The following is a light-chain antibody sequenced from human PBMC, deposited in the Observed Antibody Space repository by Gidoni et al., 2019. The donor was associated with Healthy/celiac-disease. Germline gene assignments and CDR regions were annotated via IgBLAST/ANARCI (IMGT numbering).Light chain of an antibody. Sequence: EIVLTPSPSTLSLSPGARATLSCRASQSVSSYLAWYQQKPGQAPSLLIYDASNRATGIPARFSGSGSGTDFTLTISSLEPEDFAVYYCQQRSNWPPGYTFGQGTKLEIK. V-gene: IGKV3-11*01. CDR1: QSVSSY. CDR3: QQRSNWPPGYT. CDR2: DAS. J-gene: IGKJ2*01.